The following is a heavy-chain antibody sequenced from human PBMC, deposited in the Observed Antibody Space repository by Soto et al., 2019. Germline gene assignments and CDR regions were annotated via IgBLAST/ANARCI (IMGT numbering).Heavy chain of an antibody. D-gene: IGHD6-13*01. CDR3: AREVMEAGDTDAFDI. CDR2: ISYAGTT. J-gene: IGHJ3*02. Sequence: QVQLQESGPGLVKPSQTLSLTCTVSGGSISSGNQYWSWIRQHPEKGLEWIGYISYAGTTHYNPSLGSRFTISIDTSKNQFSLKVSSVTAADTAVFYCAREVMEAGDTDAFDIWGQGTVVTVSA. V-gene: IGHV4-31*03. CDR1: GGSISSGNQY.